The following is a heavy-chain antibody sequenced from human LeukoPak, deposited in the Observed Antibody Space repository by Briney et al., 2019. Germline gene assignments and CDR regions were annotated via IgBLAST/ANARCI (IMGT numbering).Heavy chain of an antibody. CDR2: ISYDGSNK. D-gene: IGHD4-17*01. CDR1: GFTFSSYG. Sequence: GGSLRLSCAASGFTFSSYGMHWVRQAPGKGLEWVAVISYDGSNKYYADSVKGRFTISRDNAKNTLYLQMNSLRAEDTAVYYCASGDYGVDYWGQGTLVTVSS. CDR3: ASGDYGVDY. V-gene: IGHV3-30*03. J-gene: IGHJ4*02.